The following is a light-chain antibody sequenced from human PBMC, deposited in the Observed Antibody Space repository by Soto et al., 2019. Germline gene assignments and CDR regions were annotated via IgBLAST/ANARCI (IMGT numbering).Light chain of an antibody. CDR1: SSDIGYYNY. Sequence: QSALTQPASVSGSPGQWITISCTGTSSDIGYYNYVSWYRQDPGKAPKLIIYEVSNRPSGVSNRFSGSKSGNTASLTISGLQAEDEANYYCSSYTRSNTLVVFGGGTKVTVL. CDR3: SSYTRSNTLVV. CDR2: EVS. V-gene: IGLV2-14*01. J-gene: IGLJ3*02.